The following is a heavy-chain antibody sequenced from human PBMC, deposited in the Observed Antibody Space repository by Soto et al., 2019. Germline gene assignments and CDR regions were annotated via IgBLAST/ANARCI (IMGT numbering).Heavy chain of an antibody. D-gene: IGHD3-22*01. V-gene: IGHV1-3*01. Sequence: QVQLVQSGAEVRKPGASVKVSCKASGYSFTNSAMHWVRQAPGQRLEWMGWINAGNGNTRYSRKFQGRVTITGDTPARTAYMDLSSLRVEDTALYYCARLSSGYYAYWCQGNRVTVSS. CDR3: ARLSSGYYAY. J-gene: IGHJ4*02. CDR1: GYSFTNSA. CDR2: INAGNGNT.